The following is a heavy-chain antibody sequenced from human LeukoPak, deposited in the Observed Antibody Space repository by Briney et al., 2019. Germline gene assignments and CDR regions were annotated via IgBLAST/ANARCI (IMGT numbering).Heavy chain of an antibody. V-gene: IGHV3-11*01. CDR1: GFTFSDYY. CDR2: ISSSGSTI. Sequence: GGSLRLSCAASGFTFSDYYMSWIRQAPGKGLEWVSYISSSGSTIYYADSVKGRFTISRDNAKNSLYLQMNSLRAEDTAVYYCARDLRNIVVVPAARLGHYGMDVWGKGTTVTVSS. D-gene: IGHD2-2*01. J-gene: IGHJ6*04. CDR3: ARDLRNIVVVPAARLGHYGMDV.